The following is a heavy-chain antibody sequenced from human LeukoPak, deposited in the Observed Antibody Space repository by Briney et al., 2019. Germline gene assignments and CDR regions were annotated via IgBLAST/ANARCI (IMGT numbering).Heavy chain of an antibody. J-gene: IGHJ4*02. CDR2: IYRGGPT. Sequence: GGSLRLSCAAFGFTVSTNYMSWVRQVPGKGLEWVSVIYRGGPTYYADSVKGRFTISRDNSKNTLYLQMNSLRAEDTAVYYCAVPQWELLNWGQGTLVTVSS. CDR1: GFTVSTNY. CDR3: AVPQWELLN. V-gene: IGHV3-53*01. D-gene: IGHD1-26*01.